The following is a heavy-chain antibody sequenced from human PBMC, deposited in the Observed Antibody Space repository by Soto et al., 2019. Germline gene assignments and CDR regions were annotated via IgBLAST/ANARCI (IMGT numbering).Heavy chain of an antibody. CDR3: ARGLSSFGEFLDY. CDR1: GFIVSNNY. Sequence: GGSLRLSCAASGFIVSNNYMSWVRQAPGQGLEWVSLIYSVGDTYYADSVKGRFTISRDNSKNTVYLQMNRLRVDDTAVYYCARGLSSFGEFLDYWGQGALVTVSS. J-gene: IGHJ4*02. CDR2: IYSVGDT. V-gene: IGHV3-53*01. D-gene: IGHD3-10*01.